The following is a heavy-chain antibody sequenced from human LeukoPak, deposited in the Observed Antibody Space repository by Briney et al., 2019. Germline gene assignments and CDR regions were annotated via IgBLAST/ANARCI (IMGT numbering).Heavy chain of an antibody. Sequence: GGSLRLSCSASGFTFSSYAMHWVRQALGKGLEYVSAISSNGGSTYYADSVKGRFTISRDNSKNTLYLQMSSLRAEDTAVYYCVKPQPGGGFDYWGQGTLVTVSS. J-gene: IGHJ4*02. CDR3: VKPQPGGGFDY. CDR1: GFTFSSYA. D-gene: IGHD1-14*01. V-gene: IGHV3-64D*09. CDR2: ISSNGGST.